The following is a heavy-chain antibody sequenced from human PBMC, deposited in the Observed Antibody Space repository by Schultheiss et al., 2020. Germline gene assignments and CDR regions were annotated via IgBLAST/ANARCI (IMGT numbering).Heavy chain of an antibody. CDR1: GFTVSNNY. CDR3: AREGGYCSGGSCYPGGWFDP. CDR2: ISSSGSTI. Sequence: GGSLRLSCAVSGFTVSNNYMSWVRQAPGKGLEWVSSISSSGSTIYYADSVKGRFTISRDNAKNTLYLQMNSLRAEDTAVYYCAREGGYCSGGSCYPGGWFDPWGQGTLVTVSS. D-gene: IGHD2-15*01. J-gene: IGHJ5*02. V-gene: IGHV3-11*04.